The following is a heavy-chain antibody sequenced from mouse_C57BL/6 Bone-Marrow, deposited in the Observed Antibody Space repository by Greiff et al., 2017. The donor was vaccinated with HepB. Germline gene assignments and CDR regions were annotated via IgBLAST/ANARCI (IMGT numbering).Heavy chain of an antibody. CDR2: ISYDGSN. D-gene: IGHD2-5*01. CDR1: GYSITSGYY. V-gene: IGHV3-6*01. CDR3: ARAYYSNPYAMDY. Sequence: EVKLQESGPGLVKPSQSLSLTCSVPGYSITSGYYWNWIRQFPGNKLEWMGYISYDGSNNYNPSLKNRISITRDTSKNQFFLKLNSVTTEDTATYYCARAYYSNPYAMDYWGQGTSVTVSS. J-gene: IGHJ4*01.